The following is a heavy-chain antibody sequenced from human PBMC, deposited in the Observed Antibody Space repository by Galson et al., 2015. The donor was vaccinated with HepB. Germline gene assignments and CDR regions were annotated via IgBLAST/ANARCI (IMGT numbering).Heavy chain of an antibody. D-gene: IGHD4-17*01. CDR3: ARDQAVTTKGEFDY. V-gene: IGHV3-11*01. CDR2: ISTSGRST. Sequence: SLRLSCAASGFTFSDYYLRWIRQAPGKGLEWVSDISTSGRSTYYVDSVKGRCTNSRDNAKHSLYLQMNSLRAEDTAVYYCARDQAVTTKGEFDYWGQGTLVTVSS. J-gene: IGHJ4*02. CDR1: GFTFSDYY.